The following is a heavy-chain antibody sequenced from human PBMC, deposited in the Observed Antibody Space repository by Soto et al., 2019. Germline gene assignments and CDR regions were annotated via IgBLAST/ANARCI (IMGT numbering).Heavy chain of an antibody. J-gene: IGHJ3*02. CDR3: ARLMATRNLDAFDI. D-gene: IGHD5-12*01. CDR2: IIPIFGTA. CDR1: GGTFSSYA. V-gene: IGHV1-69*13. Sequence: SVKVSCKASGGTFSSYAISWVLQAPGQGLEWMGGIIPIFGTANYAQKFQGRVTITADESTSTAYMELSSLRSEDTAVYYCARLMATRNLDAFDIWGQGTMVTVSS.